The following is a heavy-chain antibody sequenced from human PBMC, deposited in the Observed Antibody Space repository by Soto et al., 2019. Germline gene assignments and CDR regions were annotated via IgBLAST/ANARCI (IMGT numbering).Heavy chain of an antibody. CDR2: ISGSGGTT. CDR1: GFTFTSYA. CDR3: ARNCGGDCYTTFDY. Sequence: EVQLLESGGSLVQPGGSLRLSCAASGFTFTSYAMSWVRQAPGRGLEWVSAISGSGGTTYYGDSVRGRFTVSRDNSRDTLYLQMNTLRADDTALYYCARNCGGDCYTTFDYWGQGTLVTVSS. J-gene: IGHJ4*02. V-gene: IGHV3-23*01. D-gene: IGHD2-21*02.